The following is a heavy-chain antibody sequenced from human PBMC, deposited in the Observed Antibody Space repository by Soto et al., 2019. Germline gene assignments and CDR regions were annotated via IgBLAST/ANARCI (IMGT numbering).Heavy chain of an antibody. V-gene: IGHV1-69*13. Sequence: ASVKVSCKASGGTFSSYAISWVRQAPGQGLEWMGGIIPIFGTANYAQKFQGRVTITADESTSTAYMELSSLRSEDTAVYYCATGGGDYYFDYWGQGTLVTVSS. CDR3: ATGGGDYYFDY. CDR2: IIPIFGTA. D-gene: IGHD2-21*02. J-gene: IGHJ4*02. CDR1: GGTFSSYA.